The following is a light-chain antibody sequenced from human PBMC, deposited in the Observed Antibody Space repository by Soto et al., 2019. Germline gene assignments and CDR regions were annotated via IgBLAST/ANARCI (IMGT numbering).Light chain of an antibody. CDR1: QGISSY. CDR2: AAS. Sequence: DLQLTQSPSFLSASVGDRVTITCRANQGISSYLAWYQQKPGKAPNLLIYAASTLQSGVPSRFSGSGSGTEFTLTISSLQPEDFTTYYCQQLNSYPRTFGQGTKVEIK. V-gene: IGKV1-9*01. CDR3: QQLNSYPRT. J-gene: IGKJ1*01.